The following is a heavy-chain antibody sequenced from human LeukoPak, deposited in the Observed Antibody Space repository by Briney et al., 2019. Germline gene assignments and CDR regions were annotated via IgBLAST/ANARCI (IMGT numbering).Heavy chain of an antibody. D-gene: IGHD5-12*01. CDR3: ARVRYSGYDLNSDDAFDI. V-gene: IGHV3-53*01. CDR2: IYSGGST. J-gene: IGHJ3*02. Sequence: PGGSLRLSCAASGFTFSSYEMNWVRQAPGKGLEWVSVIYSGGSTYYADSVKGRFTISRDNSKNTLYLQMNSLRAEDTAVYYCARVRYSGYDLNSDDAFDIWGQGTMVTVSS. CDR1: GFTFSSYE.